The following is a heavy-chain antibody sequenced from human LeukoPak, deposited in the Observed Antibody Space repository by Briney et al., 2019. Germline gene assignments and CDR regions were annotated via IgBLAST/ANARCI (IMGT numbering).Heavy chain of an antibody. CDR1: GFTFSIYW. J-gene: IGHJ4*02. CDR2: INNDGSST. CDR3: ARDGVIAARSFDY. D-gene: IGHD6-6*01. Sequence: PGGSLRLSCAASGFTFSIYWMHWVRQAPGKGLVWVSRINNDGSSTNYADSVKGRFTISRDNAKNTLYLQMNSLRAEDTAVYYCARDGVIAARSFDYWGQGTLVTVSS. V-gene: IGHV3-74*01.